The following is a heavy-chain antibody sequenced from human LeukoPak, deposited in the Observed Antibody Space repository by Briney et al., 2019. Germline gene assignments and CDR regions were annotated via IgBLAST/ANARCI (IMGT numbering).Heavy chain of an antibody. V-gene: IGHV4-38-2*01. J-gene: IGHJ4*02. CDR3: ARSGQSTGLI. D-gene: IGHD6-19*01. CDR2: IYHSGST. Sequence: PSETLSLTCAVSGYSIRSGYYWAWIRQPPGKGLEWIGSIYHSGSTYYNSPLKSRVTISRDTSKNQFSLNLSSVTAADTAVYYCARSGQSTGLIWGQGTLVTVSS. CDR1: GYSIRSGYY.